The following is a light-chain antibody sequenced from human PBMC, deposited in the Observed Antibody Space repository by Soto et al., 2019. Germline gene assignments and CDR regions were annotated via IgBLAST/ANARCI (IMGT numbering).Light chain of an antibody. CDR1: ESVSTN. CDR3: QKYDRAPFT. CDR2: GAS. V-gene: IGKV3-15*01. J-gene: IGKJ3*01. Sequence: IEMTQSPATLSLAPGERVTLSCRASESVSTNLAWYQQKAGQAPRLLIYGASTRATGIPARFSGSGSGTEFTLTINSLQPEDIATYYCQKYDRAPFTFGPGTKVDIK.